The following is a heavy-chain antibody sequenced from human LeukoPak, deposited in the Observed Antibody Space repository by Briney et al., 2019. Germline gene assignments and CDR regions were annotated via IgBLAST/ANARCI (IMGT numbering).Heavy chain of an antibody. CDR2: IKKDGSEK. CDR1: GFTFSSYW. J-gene: IGHJ5*02. CDR3: ASGYCSGGSCYPNWFDP. V-gene: IGHV3-7*03. D-gene: IGHD2-15*01. Sequence: GGSLRLSCAASGFTFSSYWMSWARQAPGKGLEWVANIKKDGSEKYYVDSVKGRFTISRDNAKNSLYLQMNSLRAEDTAVYYCASGYCSGGSCYPNWFDPWGQGTLVTVSS.